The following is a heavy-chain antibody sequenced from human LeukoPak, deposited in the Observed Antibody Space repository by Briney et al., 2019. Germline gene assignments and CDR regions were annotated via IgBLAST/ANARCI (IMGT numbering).Heavy chain of an antibody. V-gene: IGHV5-51*01. CDR1: GYSFTSYW. CDR3: ARQTAMGRSGDY. Sequence: GESLKISCKASGYSFTSYWIGWVRQMPGKGLEWMGIIDPSDSDARYTPSFQGQVTISADKSLTTAYLQWNSLKASDTAMYYCARQTAMGRSGDYWGQGTLVIVSS. J-gene: IGHJ4*02. CDR2: IDPSDSDA. D-gene: IGHD5-18*01.